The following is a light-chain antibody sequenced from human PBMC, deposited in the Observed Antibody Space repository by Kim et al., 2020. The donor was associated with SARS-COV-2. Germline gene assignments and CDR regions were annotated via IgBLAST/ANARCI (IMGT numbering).Light chain of an antibody. CDR3: HVLDSSSDHVV. CDR1: NIGSKS. J-gene: IGLJ2*01. V-gene: IGLV3-21*03. Sequence: SYELTQPPSVSVAPGKTASLTWGGNNIGSKSVHWYQQKPGQAPVLVVYDDSDRPSGIPERFSGSNSGNTATLTISRVEAVDEADYYCHVLDSSSDHVVFGGGTQLTVL. CDR2: DDS.